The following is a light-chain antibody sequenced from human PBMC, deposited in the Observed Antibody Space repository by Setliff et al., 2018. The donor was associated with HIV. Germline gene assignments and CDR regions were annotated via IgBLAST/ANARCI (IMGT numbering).Light chain of an antibody. CDR3: TSYSSRSTPYV. Sequence: QSALTQPASVSGSPGQSITISCTGTSSDVGGFNYVSWYQHHPGKAPKLVIYEVSNRPSGVSNRFSGSKSGNTASLTISGLQAEDEADYYCTSYSSRSTPYVFGTGTKVTVL. V-gene: IGLV2-14*01. CDR1: SSDVGGFNY. CDR2: EVS. J-gene: IGLJ1*01.